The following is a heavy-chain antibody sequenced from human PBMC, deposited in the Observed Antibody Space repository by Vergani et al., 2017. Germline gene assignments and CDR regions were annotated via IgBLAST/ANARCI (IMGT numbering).Heavy chain of an antibody. CDR3: AREAVRTFGGVIVPYFYYGMDV. D-gene: IGHD3-16*02. J-gene: IGHJ6*02. Sequence: QVQLVQSGAEVKKPGSSVKVSCKASGGTFSSYAISWVRQAPGQGLEWMGGIIPIFGTANYAQKFQGRVTITADESTSTAYMELSSLRSEDTAVYYCAREAVRTFGGVIVPYFYYGMDVWGQGTTVTVSS. CDR1: GGTFSSYA. V-gene: IGHV1-69*01. CDR2: IIPIFGTA.